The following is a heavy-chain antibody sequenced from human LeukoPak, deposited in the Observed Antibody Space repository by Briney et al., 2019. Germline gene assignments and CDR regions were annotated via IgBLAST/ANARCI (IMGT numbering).Heavy chain of an antibody. CDR1: GITFTSYS. J-gene: IGHJ6*03. Sequence: GRSLRLSCAASGITFTSYSMHWVRQAPGKGRGWVALISHDGRNKYYADSVKGRFTISRDNSKSTLYLQMNSLRGEDAAMYFCVREGLYYMDVWGQGTTVTVSS. CDR2: ISHDGRNK. D-gene: IGHD6-19*01. V-gene: IGHV3-30*03. CDR3: VREGLYYMDV.